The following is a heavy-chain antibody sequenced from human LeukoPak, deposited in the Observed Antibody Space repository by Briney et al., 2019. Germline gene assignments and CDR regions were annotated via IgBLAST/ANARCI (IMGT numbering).Heavy chain of an antibody. CDR3: ARGMGSSDAIDI. CDR2: ISSSSSYI. CDR1: GFTFSSYS. V-gene: IGHV3-21*01. Sequence: GGSLRLSCAASGFTFSSYSMNWVRQAPGKGLEWVSSISSSSSYIYYADSVKGRFTISRDNAKNSLYLQMNSLRAEDTAVYYCARGMGSSDAIDIWGQGTMVTVSS. J-gene: IGHJ3*02. D-gene: IGHD3-10*01.